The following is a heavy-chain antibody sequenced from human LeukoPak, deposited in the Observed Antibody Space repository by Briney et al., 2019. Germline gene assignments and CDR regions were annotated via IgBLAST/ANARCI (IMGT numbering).Heavy chain of an antibody. V-gene: IGHV3-7*03. D-gene: IGHD3-9*01. J-gene: IGHJ4*02. CDR1: GFTFSSYW. CDR3: AKASNYDILTGYNREYYFDY. CDR2: IKQDGSEK. Sequence: PGGSLRLSCAASGFTFSSYWMSWVRQAPGKGLEWVANIKQDGSEKYYVDSVKGRFTISRDNAKNSLYLQMNSLRAEDTALYYCAKASNYDILTGYNREYYFDYWGQGTLVTVSS.